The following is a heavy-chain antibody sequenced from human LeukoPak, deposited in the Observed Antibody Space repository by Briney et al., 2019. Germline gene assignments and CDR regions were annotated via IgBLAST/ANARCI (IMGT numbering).Heavy chain of an antibody. D-gene: IGHD2-2*01. V-gene: IGHV3-21*01. J-gene: IGHJ4*02. CDR2: ISSSSSYI. CDR3: ARSSRPDGPNIVVVPAAPYYFDY. Sequence: GGSLRLSCAASGFTFSSYSMNWVRQAPGKGLEWVSSISSSSSYIYYADSVKGRFTISRDNAKNSLYLQMNSLRAEDTAVYYCARSSRPDGPNIVVVPAAPYYFDYWGQGTLVAVSS. CDR1: GFTFSSYS.